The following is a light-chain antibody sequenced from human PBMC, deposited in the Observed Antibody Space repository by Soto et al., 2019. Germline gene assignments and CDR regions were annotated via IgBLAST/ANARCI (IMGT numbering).Light chain of an antibody. CDR1: QGIRTD. J-gene: IGKJ1*01. V-gene: IGKV1-17*01. Sequence: DIQMTQFPSSLYASVEDRVTITCRASQGIRTDLGWYQQKPGKAPKRLIYAASSLQSGVPSRFSGSGSGTEFTLAISSLQPEDSATFYCLQHSTYPLTFGQGTKVEIK. CDR3: LQHSTYPLT. CDR2: AAS.